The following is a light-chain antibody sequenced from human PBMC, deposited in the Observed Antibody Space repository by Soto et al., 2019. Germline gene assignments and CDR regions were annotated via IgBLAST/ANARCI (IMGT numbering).Light chain of an antibody. CDR3: QQYGSSPFT. CDR1: QSVTNGY. V-gene: IGKV3-20*01. Sequence: DIVLPQSPGTLSLSPGARATLSCRASQSVTNGYLAWYQQRPGQPPRHVIYGASRRATGIPDRFSGSGSGTDYTLSISRLEPEDFAAYYCQQYGSSPFTFGGGTKVEIK. CDR2: GAS. J-gene: IGKJ4*01.